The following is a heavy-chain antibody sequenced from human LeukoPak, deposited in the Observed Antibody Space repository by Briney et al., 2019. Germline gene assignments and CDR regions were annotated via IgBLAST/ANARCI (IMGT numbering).Heavy chain of an antibody. CDR3: AMGATYYGFDY. CDR2: IYHSGST. J-gene: IGHJ4*02. CDR1: GYSISSGYY. Sequence: PSETLSLTCTVSGYSISSGYYWGWIRQPPGKGLEWIGSIYHSGSTYYNPSLKSRVTISVDTSKNQFSLKLSSVTAADTAVYYCAMGATYYGFDYWGQGTLVTVSS. D-gene: IGHD1-26*01. V-gene: IGHV4-38-2*02.